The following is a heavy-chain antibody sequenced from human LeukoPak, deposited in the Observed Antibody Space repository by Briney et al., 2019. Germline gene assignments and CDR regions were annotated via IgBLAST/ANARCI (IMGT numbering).Heavy chain of an antibody. Sequence: GRSLRLSCAASGFTFSSYAMHWVRQAPGKGLEWVAVISYDGSNKYYADSVKGRFTISRDNSKNTLYLQMNSLRAEDTAVYYCARAPYYYDSSGYYYTLYYFDYWGQGTLVTVSS. CDR3: ARAPYYYDSSGYYYTLYYFDY. V-gene: IGHV3-30*04. CDR1: GFTFSSYA. D-gene: IGHD3-22*01. J-gene: IGHJ4*02. CDR2: ISYDGSNK.